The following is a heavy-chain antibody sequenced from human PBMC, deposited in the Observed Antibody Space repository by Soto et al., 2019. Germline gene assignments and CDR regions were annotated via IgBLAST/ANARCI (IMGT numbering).Heavy chain of an antibody. CDR2: INHLETT. Sequence: SETLSLTCTVSGASITFGGYSWSWIRQTPGKGLEWIGYINHLETTFYNPSFESRLTLSIDRAKNQFSLKLHSMSAADRAVYFCARGGGSDSFDHWGQGILVTVSS. D-gene: IGHD1-26*01. V-gene: IGHV4-30-2*01. J-gene: IGHJ4*02. CDR3: ARGGGSDSFDH. CDR1: GASITFGGYS.